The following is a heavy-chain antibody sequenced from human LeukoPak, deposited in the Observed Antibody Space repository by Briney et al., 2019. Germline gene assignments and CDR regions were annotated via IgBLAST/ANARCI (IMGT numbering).Heavy chain of an antibody. CDR3: ASTSGGTFSAFDI. Sequence: GASVKVSCKASGYTFTRYYMHLVRHAPGQGLEWMGWINPNSGGTNYAQKFQGRVTMTRDTSISTAYMELSRLRSDDTAVYYCASTSGGTFSAFDIWGQGTMVTVSS. CDR1: GYTFTRYY. D-gene: IGHD2-8*02. CDR2: INPNSGGT. J-gene: IGHJ3*02. V-gene: IGHV1-2*02.